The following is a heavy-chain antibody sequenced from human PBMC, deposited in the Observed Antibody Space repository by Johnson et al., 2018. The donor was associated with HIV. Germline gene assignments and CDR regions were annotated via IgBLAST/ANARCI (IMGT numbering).Heavy chain of an antibody. CDR3: ASGEDYGGNYGAFDI. D-gene: IGHD4-23*01. CDR1: GFTFSSYG. V-gene: IGHV3-30*02. Sequence: QVQLVESGGGVVQPGGSLRLSCAASGFTFSSYGMHWVRQAPGKGLEWVAFIRYDGSNKYYADSVKGRFAISRDNSKNTLHLQMNSLRAEDTAVYYCASGEDYGGNYGAFDIWGQGTMVTVSS. J-gene: IGHJ3*02. CDR2: IRYDGSNK.